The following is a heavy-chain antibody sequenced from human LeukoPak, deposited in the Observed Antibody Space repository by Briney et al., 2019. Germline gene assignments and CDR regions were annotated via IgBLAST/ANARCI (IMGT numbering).Heavy chain of an antibody. CDR3: ASFLEPYCSGGSCHHHAFDI. J-gene: IGHJ3*02. D-gene: IGHD2-15*01. V-gene: IGHV4-34*01. CDR2: INYSGST. Sequence: SETLSLTCAVYGGSFSGYYWGWIRQPPGKGLEWIGSINYSGSTYYNPSLKSRVTISVDTSKNQFSLKLSSVTAADTAVYYCASFLEPYCSGGSCHHHAFDIWGQGTMVTVSS. CDR1: GGSFSGYY.